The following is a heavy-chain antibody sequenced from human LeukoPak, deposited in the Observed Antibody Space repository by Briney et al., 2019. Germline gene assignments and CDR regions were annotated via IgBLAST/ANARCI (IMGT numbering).Heavy chain of an antibody. V-gene: IGHV4-61*02. Sequence: SETLSLTCTVSGGSISSGSYYWSWIRQPAGKGLEWIGRIYTSGSTNYNPSLKSRVTISVDTSKNQFSLKLSSVTAADTAVYYCARDLGVWFGERRYNWFDPWGQGTLVTVSS. J-gene: IGHJ5*02. CDR1: GGSISSGSYY. CDR3: ARDLGVWFGERRYNWFDP. D-gene: IGHD3-10*01. CDR2: IYTSGST.